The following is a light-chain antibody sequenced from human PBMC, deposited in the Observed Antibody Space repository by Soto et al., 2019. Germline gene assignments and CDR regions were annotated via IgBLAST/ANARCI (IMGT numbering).Light chain of an antibody. CDR1: QRITNNY. CDR2: GAS. CDR3: QQYGNSRT. Sequence: EVVLTQSPGTLSLSPGERATLSCRASQRITNNYLAWYQQRPGLAPRLLIYGASIRATGIPDRFSGSGSGTDFTLTICRLEPEDFAVYYCQQYGNSRTFGQGTKVDIK. V-gene: IGKV3-20*01. J-gene: IGKJ1*01.